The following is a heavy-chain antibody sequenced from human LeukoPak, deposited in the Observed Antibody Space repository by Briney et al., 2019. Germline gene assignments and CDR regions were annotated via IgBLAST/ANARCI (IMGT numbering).Heavy chain of an antibody. CDR2: IIPILGIA. V-gene: IGHV1-69*04. D-gene: IGHD6-13*01. CDR1: GDTFSSSA. CDR3: AKSGSIWYYFDS. J-gene: IGHJ4*02. Sequence: GASVKVSCKASGDTFSSSAINWVRQAPGQGLEWMGRIIPILGIANDAQKFQGRLTITADKSTSTAYMELSSLRAEDTAVYYCAKSGSIWYYFDSWGQGTLVTVSS.